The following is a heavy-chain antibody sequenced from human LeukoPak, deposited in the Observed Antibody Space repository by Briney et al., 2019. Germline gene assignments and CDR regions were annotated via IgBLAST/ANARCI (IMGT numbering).Heavy chain of an antibody. CDR3: ARGLMVRGIGYYFDY. J-gene: IGHJ4*02. CDR2: INHSGST. CDR1: GGSFSGYY. V-gene: IGHV4-34*01. D-gene: IGHD3-10*01. Sequence: SETLSLTCAVYGGSFSGYYWSWIRQPPGKGLEWIGEINHSGSTSYNPSLKSRVTISVDTSKNQFSLKLSSVTAADTAVYYCARGLMVRGIGYYFDYWGQGTLVTVSS.